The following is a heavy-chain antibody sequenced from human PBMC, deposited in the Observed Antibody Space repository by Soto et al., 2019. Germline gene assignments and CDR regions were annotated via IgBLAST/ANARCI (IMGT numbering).Heavy chain of an antibody. CDR2: IIPIFSSR. Sequence: QVQLVQSGAEVKKPGSSVKVSCKTSRDTFNKYAFNWVRQAPGQGLEWMGWIIPIFSSRNYAEKFQGRVTITADDSTSTAYRGLRSLRFEDTAVYYCARGETYLGVWGQGTTVTVSS. CDR1: RDTFNKYA. D-gene: IGHD3-16*01. J-gene: IGHJ6*02. CDR3: ARGETYLGV. V-gene: IGHV1-69*01.